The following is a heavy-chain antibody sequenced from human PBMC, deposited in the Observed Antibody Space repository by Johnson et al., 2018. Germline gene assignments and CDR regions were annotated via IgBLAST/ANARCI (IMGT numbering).Heavy chain of an antibody. V-gene: IGHV3-49*03. Sequence: EVQLLESGGGVVQPGRSLRLSCTASGFTFSDYALSWYRQAPGKGLEWVGFIRPKVYGGTTENAASVEARFIIARDDSKNIAYLQMNSLKTEDTALYHCTRDDYGGKDDAFDIWGQGTMVTVSS. J-gene: IGHJ3*02. CDR2: IRPKVYGGTT. D-gene: IGHD4-23*01. CDR3: TRDDYGGKDDAFDI. CDR1: GFTFSDYA.